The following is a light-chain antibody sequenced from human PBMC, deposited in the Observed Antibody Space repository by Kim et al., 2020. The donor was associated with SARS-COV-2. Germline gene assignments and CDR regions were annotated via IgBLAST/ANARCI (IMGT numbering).Light chain of an antibody. CDR3: QAWDSSIGL. V-gene: IGLV3-1*01. Sequence: SYELTQPPSVSVSPGQTASITCSGDNFGDKHACWYHQKPGQSPVLVMYQDNNRPSGFPERFSGSNSGNTATLTISGIQAMDEADYYCQAWDSSIGLFG. CDR1: NFGDKH. J-gene: IGLJ2*01. CDR2: QDN.